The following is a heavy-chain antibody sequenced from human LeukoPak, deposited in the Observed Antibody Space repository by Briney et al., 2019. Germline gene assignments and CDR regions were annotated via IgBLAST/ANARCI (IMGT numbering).Heavy chain of an antibody. D-gene: IGHD3-22*01. CDR2: IIPIFGTA. J-gene: IGHJ4*02. V-gene: IGHV1-69*13. CDR3: ARSRYSSGYYYVRQNYFDY. Sequence: GASVKVSCKASGGTFSSYAISWVRQAPGQGLEWMGGIIPIFGTANYAQKFQGRVTITADESTSTAYMELSSLRSEDTAVYYCARSRYSSGYYYVRQNYFDYWGQGTLVTVSS. CDR1: GGTFSSYA.